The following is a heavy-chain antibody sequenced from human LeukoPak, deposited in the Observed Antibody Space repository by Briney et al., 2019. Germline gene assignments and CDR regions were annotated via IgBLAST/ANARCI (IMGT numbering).Heavy chain of an antibody. CDR1: RFTFSSYA. V-gene: IGHV3-23*01. CDR3: AEEVVATIEGGPFDY. Sequence: GGSLRLSCAASRFTFSSYAMSWVRQAPGKGLEWVSAISGSGGSTYYADSVKGRFTISRDNSKNTLYLQMNSLRAEDTAVYYCAEEVVATIEGGPFDYWDQGTLVTVSS. D-gene: IGHD5-12*01. CDR2: ISGSGGST. J-gene: IGHJ4*02.